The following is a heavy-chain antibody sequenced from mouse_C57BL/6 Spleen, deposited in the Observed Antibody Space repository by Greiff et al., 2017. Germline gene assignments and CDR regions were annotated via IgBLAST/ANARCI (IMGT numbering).Heavy chain of an antibody. Sequence: QVQLMQSGPGLVQPSQSLSITCTVSGFSLTSYGVHWVRQSPGKGLEWLGVIWSGGSTDYNAAFISRLIIIKDNSESQVFFRMNSLQADDTVIYYCARNRITTVVATFYWYFDVWGTGTTVTVSS. J-gene: IGHJ1*03. V-gene: IGHV2-2*01. CDR3: ARNRITTVVATFYWYFDV. CDR1: GFSLTSYG. D-gene: IGHD1-1*01. CDR2: IWSGGST.